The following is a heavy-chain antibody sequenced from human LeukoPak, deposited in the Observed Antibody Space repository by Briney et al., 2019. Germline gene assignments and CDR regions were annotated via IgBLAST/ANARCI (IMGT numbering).Heavy chain of an antibody. CDR1: GYTLTELS. CDR3: ATPPMVRGAYHY. Sequence: ASVNVSCKVSGYTLTELSMHWVRQAPGKGLGWRGGFDPEDGETIYAQKFQGRVTMTEDTSTDTAYMELSSLRSEDTAVYDCATPPMVRGAYHYWGQGTLVTVSS. CDR2: FDPEDGET. D-gene: IGHD3-10*01. J-gene: IGHJ4*02. V-gene: IGHV1-24*01.